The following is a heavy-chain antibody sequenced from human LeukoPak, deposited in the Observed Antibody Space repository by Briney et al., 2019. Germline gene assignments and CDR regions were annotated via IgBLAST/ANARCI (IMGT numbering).Heavy chain of an antibody. CDR1: GGTFSSYA. J-gene: IGHJ4*02. CDR3: ARWTNYGGYEYYFDY. Sequence: GASVKVSCKASGGTFSSYAISWVRQAPGQGLEWMGGITPIFGTANYAQKFQGRVTITADESTSTAYMELSSLRSEDTAVYYCARWTNYGGYEYYFDYWGQGTLVTVSS. CDR2: ITPIFGTA. D-gene: IGHD4-17*01. V-gene: IGHV1-69*13.